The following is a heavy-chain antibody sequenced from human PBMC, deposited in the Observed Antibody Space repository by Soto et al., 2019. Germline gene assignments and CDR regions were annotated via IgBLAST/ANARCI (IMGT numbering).Heavy chain of an antibody. D-gene: IGHD5-12*01. J-gene: IGHJ4*02. CDR3: TKNSAYALDY. V-gene: IGHV4-4*02. Sequence: QVQLQESGPGLVKPSGTLSLSCAVSGGSVSNNNWWSWVRQSPGNGLEGIGEIHHSGGTSHNPSLESRATLSVDKSKNELSLRLNYVTAADTAVYYCTKNSAYALDYWGLGILVTVSS. CDR1: GGSVSNNNW. CDR2: IHHSGGT.